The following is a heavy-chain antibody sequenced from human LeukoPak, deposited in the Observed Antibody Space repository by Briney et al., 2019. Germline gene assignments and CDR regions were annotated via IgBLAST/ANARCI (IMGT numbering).Heavy chain of an antibody. CDR2: INHSGST. Sequence: SETLSLTCGVNGGSFSGYYWNWIRQTPGKGLEWIGEINHSGSTNYNPSLKRRVTISVDTSQKQFSLRLTSVTAADTAVYYCAREGYSGFDYRGQGTLVTVSS. V-gene: IGHV4-34*01. CDR1: GGSFSGYY. J-gene: IGHJ4*02. D-gene: IGHD5-12*01. CDR3: AREGYSGFDY.